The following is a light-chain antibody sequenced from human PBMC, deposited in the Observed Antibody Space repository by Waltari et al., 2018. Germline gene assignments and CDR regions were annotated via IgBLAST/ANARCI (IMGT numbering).Light chain of an antibody. CDR1: QSISKY. Sequence: CRAIQSISKYLAWYQQRPGQAPRLLIYAASNRATGIPDRFSGGGSGTDFSLTISRLEPEDFAVYYCQHHVRLPATFGQGTKVEIK. V-gene: IGKV3-20*01. J-gene: IGKJ1*01. CDR3: QHHVRLPAT. CDR2: AAS.